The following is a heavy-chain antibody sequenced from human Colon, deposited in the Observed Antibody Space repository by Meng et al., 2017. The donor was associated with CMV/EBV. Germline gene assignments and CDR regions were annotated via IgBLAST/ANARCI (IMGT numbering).Heavy chain of an antibody. V-gene: IGHV3-43*01. J-gene: IGHJ4*02. CDR3: VKGKDGYNDH. CDR1: GFSFEDHT. D-gene: IGHD5-24*01. Sequence: LSCTAAGFSFEDHTMTWVRQGPGRGLEWVSLITWDGGGTYYADSVKGRFTISRDNSKNSLYLQMNSLTTEDAARYYCVKGKDGYNDHWGQGTLVTVSS. CDR2: ITWDGGGT.